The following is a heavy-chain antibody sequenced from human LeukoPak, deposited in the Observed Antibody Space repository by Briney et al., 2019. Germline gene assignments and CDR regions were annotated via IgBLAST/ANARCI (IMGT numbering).Heavy chain of an antibody. V-gene: IGHV3-33*06. D-gene: IGHD4-17*01. CDR1: GFTFKTHA. Sequence: GGSLRLSCAASGFTFKTHAMHWVRQAPGKELEWVALISYDGTNEYYEDSVQGRFTISRDNSRNTLYLQMNSLRAEDAAVYYCAKDLSQIRPRYYFDSWGQGTLVTVSS. J-gene: IGHJ4*02. CDR3: AKDLSQIRPRYYFDS. CDR2: ISYDGTNE.